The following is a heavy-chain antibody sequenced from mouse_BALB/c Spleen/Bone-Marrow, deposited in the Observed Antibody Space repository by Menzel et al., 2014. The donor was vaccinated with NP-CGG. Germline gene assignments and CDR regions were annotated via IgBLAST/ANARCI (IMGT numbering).Heavy chain of an antibody. CDR2: IDPVNGNT. J-gene: IGHJ1*01. Sequence: EVQLQQSGAELVKPGASVKLSCTASGFNIKDTYMHWVKQRPEQGLEWIGRIDPVNGNTKYDPKFQGKATITADTSFNTAYLQLSSLTSEDTAVYYCASYRYAWYFDVWGAGTTVTVSS. V-gene: IGHV14-3*02. D-gene: IGHD2-14*01. CDR3: ASYRYAWYFDV. CDR1: GFNIKDTY.